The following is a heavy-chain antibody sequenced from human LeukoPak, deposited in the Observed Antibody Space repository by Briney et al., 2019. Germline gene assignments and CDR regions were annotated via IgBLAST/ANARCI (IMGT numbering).Heavy chain of an antibody. CDR3: ARDAAILTGYYDY. V-gene: IGHV3-30*04. Sequence: GGSLRLSCAASGFTFSSYAMHWVRQAPGKGLEWVAVISYNGSNKYYADSVKGRFTISRDNAKNSLYLQMNSLRAEDTAVYYCARDAAILTGYYDYWGQGTLVTVSS. CDR1: GFTFSSYA. J-gene: IGHJ4*02. CDR2: ISYNGSNK. D-gene: IGHD3-9*01.